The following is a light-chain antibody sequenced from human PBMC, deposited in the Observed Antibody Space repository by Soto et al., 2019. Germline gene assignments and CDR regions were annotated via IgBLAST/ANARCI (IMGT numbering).Light chain of an antibody. CDR3: SSYAGSNNVV. Sequence: QSALTQPPSASGSPRQSVTISCTGTSTDVGGYNYVSWYQQHPGKSPKLMIYEVSKRPSGVPDCFSGSKSGNTAYLTVSGVQAEDEAEYYCSSYAGSNNVVFGGGTTLTLL. J-gene: IGLJ2*01. CDR2: EVS. CDR1: STDVGGYNY. V-gene: IGLV2-8*01.